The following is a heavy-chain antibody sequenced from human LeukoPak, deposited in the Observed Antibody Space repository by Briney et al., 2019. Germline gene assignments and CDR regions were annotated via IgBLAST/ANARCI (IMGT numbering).Heavy chain of an antibody. Sequence: GGSLRLSCAASGFTFSNYGMSWVRQAPGKGLEWVSTLSRSGDSPYYADSVKGRFTISRDNAKNSLYLQMNSLRAEDTALYYCAKDIYGGFGELTYFDYWGQGTLVTVSS. J-gene: IGHJ4*02. CDR3: AKDIYGGFGELTYFDY. CDR2: LSRSGDSP. CDR1: GFTFSNYG. D-gene: IGHD3-10*01. V-gene: IGHV3-23*01.